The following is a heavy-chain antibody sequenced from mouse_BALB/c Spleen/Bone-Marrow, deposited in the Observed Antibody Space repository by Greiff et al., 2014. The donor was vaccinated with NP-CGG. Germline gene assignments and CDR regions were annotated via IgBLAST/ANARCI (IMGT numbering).Heavy chain of an antibody. CDR3: ARDGDYDEGYAMDY. CDR2: INPESGGT. V-gene: IGHV1-54*01. J-gene: IGHJ4*01. D-gene: IGHD2-4*01. CDR1: GYAFTNYL. Sequence: VQLQQSGAELVRPGTSVKVSCKASGYAFTNYLIEWVKQRPGQGLEWIGVINPESGGTNYNEKFKGKATLTADKSSSTAYMQLSSLTSDDSAVYFCARDGDYDEGYAMDYWGQGTSVTVSS.